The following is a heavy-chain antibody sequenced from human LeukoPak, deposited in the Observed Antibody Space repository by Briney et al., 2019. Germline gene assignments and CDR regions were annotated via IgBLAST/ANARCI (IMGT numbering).Heavy chain of an antibody. V-gene: IGHV1-46*01. J-gene: IGHJ4*02. CDR2: INPSGGST. D-gene: IGHD6-13*01. CDR1: GYTFTSYY. CDR3: ARPKEIAAAGIYVDY. Sequence: GASVKVSCKASGYTFTSYYMHWVRQAPGQGLEWMGIINPSGGSTSYAQKFQGRVTMARDTSTSTVYMELSSLRSEDTAVYYCARPKEIAAAGIYVDYWGQGTLVTVSS.